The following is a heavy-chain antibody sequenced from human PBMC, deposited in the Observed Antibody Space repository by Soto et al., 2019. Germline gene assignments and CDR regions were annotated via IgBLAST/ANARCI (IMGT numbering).Heavy chain of an antibody. Sequence: QVQLVESGGGVVQPGRSLRLSCAASGFTFSNYGMHWVRQAPGKGLEWVAVIWYDGSNKYYADSVKGRFTISRDNSKNTLDLQMNSLRAEDTAVYYCATALETGDYWGQGTLVTVSS. V-gene: IGHV3-33*01. CDR2: IWYDGSNK. D-gene: IGHD3-10*01. CDR3: ATALETGDY. CDR1: GFTFSNYG. J-gene: IGHJ4*02.